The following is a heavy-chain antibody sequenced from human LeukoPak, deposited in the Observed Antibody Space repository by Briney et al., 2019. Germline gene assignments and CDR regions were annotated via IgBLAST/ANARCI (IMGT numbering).Heavy chain of an antibody. J-gene: IGHJ4*02. Sequence: GSLRLSCAASGFTFSRYWMHWIRQAPGEGLVWVSRIDEHGTTIDYADSVRDRFTISRDNAKNTLYLHMNSLRAEDTAMYYCARNVGVAGSHWGQGSLVTVSS. D-gene: IGHD2-21*01. CDR3: ARNVGVAGSH. V-gene: IGHV3-74*01. CDR1: GFTFSRYW. CDR2: IDEHGTTI.